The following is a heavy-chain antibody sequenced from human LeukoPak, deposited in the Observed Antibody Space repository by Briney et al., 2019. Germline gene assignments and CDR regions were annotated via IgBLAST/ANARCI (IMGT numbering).Heavy chain of an antibody. J-gene: IGHJ6*03. CDR1: GGSISSYY. CDR2: IYYSGST. V-gene: IGHV4-59*01. Sequence: ASETLSLTCTVSGGSISSYYWSWIRQPPGKGLEWIGYIYYSGSTNYNPSLKSRVTISVDTSKNQFSLKLSSVTAADTAVYYCARDGSDYYYYYMDVWGKGTTVTISS. CDR3: ARDGSDYYYYYMDV. D-gene: IGHD3-10*01.